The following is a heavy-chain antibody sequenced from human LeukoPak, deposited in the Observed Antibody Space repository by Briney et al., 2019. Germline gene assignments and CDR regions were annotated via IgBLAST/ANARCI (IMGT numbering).Heavy chain of an antibody. CDR3: AKDILRGGKDYYYGMDV. J-gene: IGHJ6*02. CDR2: ISWNSGSI. V-gene: IGHV3-9*01. Sequence: PGGSLRLSCAASGFTFDDYAMHWVRQAPGKGLEWVSGISWNSGSIGYADSVKGRFTISRDNAKNPLYLQMNTLRAEDTPLYYCAKDILRGGKDYYYGMDVWGQGTTVTVSS. D-gene: IGHD2-15*01. CDR1: GFTFDDYA.